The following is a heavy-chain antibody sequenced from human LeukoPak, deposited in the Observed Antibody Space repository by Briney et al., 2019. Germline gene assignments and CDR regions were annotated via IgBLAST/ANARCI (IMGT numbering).Heavy chain of an antibody. V-gene: IGHV4-4*07. J-gene: IGHJ4*02. CDR2: IYTSGST. D-gene: IGHD6-6*01. Sequence: PSETLSLTCTVSGGSISSYYWSWIRQPAGKGLEWIGRIYTSGSTNYNPSLKSRVTISVDKSKNQFSLKVNSLTAADTAVYYCASQQLVASAIPYWGQGTLVTVSS. CDR1: GGSISSYY. CDR3: ASQQLVASAIPY.